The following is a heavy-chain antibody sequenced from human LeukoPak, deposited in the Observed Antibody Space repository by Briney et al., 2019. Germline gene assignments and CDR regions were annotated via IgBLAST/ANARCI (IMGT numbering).Heavy chain of an antibody. CDR3: ATIYYYDSSGSDY. V-gene: IGHV4-38-2*01. D-gene: IGHD3-22*01. CDR1: GYSISSGYY. J-gene: IGHJ4*02. CDR2: IYHSGST. Sequence: PSETLSLTCAVSGYSISSGYYWGWIRQPPGKGLEWIGSIYHSGSTYYNPSLKSRVTISVDTSKNQFSLKLSSVTAADTAVYYCATIYYYDSSGSDYWGQGTLVTVSS.